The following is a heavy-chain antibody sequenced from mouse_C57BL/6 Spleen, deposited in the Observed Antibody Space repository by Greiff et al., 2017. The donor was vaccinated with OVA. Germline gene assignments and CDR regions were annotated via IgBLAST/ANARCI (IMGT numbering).Heavy chain of an antibody. V-gene: IGHV1-80*01. CDR3: ARPGLYAVDY. J-gene: IGHJ4*01. CDR2: IYPGDGDT. Sequence: VKLQQSGAELVKPGASVKISCKASGYAFSSYWMNWVKQRPGQGLEWIGQIYPGDGDTNYNGKFKGKATLTADKSSSTAYMQLSSLTSEDSAVYYCARPGLYAVDYWGQGTSVTVSS. CDR1: GYAFSSYW. D-gene: IGHD3-1*01.